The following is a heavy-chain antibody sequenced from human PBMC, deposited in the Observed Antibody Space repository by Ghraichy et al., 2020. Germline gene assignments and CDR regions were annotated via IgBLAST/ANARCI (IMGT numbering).Heavy chain of an antibody. CDR1: GFTFSSYG. Sequence: SLRLSCAASGFTFSSYGMHWVRQAPGKGLEWVAVISYDGSNKYYADSVKGRFTISRDNSKNTLYLQMNSLRAEDTAVYYCAKDLFDYVWGSYRYLDYWGQGTLVTVSS. CDR2: ISYDGSNK. V-gene: IGHV3-30*18. CDR3: AKDLFDYVWGSYRYLDY. D-gene: IGHD3-16*02. J-gene: IGHJ4*02.